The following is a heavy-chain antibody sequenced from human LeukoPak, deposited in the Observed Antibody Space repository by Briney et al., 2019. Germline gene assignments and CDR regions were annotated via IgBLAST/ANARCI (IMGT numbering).Heavy chain of an antibody. V-gene: IGHV1-2*02. CDR3: ARDSGSVNDIHFDY. CDR1: GYTFTDYY. Sequence: ASVKVSCKASGYTFTDYYMHWVRQAPGQGLEWMGWINPNSGGTNYAQKFQGRVTMTRDTSITTAYMELNSLRSDDTAMYYCARDSGSVNDIHFDYWGQGTLVTVSS. D-gene: IGHD3-9*01. CDR2: INPNSGGT. J-gene: IGHJ4*02.